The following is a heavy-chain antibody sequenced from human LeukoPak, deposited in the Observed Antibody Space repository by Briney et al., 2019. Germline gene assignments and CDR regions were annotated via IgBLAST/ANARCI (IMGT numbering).Heavy chain of an antibody. CDR3: ARDGPGCGGDCPLF. Sequence: VSVKVSCKASGYTFTGYYMHWVRQAPGQGLEWMGWINPNSGGTNYAQKFQGRVTMTRDTSISTAYMELSRLRSDDTAVYYCARDGPGCGGDCPLFWGQGTLVTVSS. V-gene: IGHV1-2*02. D-gene: IGHD2-21*01. J-gene: IGHJ4*02. CDR1: GYTFTGYY. CDR2: INPNSGGT.